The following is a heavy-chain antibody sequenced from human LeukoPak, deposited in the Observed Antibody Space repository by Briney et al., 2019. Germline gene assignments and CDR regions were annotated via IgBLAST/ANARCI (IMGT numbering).Heavy chain of an antibody. CDR2: ICDNGGGP. D-gene: IGHD2-2*02. CDR1: GFILKDLA. CDR3: ARVWSDCSYTNCYISEY. Sequence: GGPLRLLCVVSGFILKDLAMLGVRQAPGGGGEGVAGICDNGGGPYYADSMKGRFTISRDNSKNILYLQMNSLRAEDTAVNYCARVWSDCSYTNCYISEYWGQGTLVTVSS. V-gene: IGHV3-23*01. J-gene: IGHJ4*02.